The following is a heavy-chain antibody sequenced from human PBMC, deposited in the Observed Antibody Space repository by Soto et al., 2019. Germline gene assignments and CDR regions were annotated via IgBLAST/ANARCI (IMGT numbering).Heavy chain of an antibody. CDR2: MNPNSGNT. Sequence: QVQLVQSGAEVKKPGASVKVSCKASGYTFTSYDINWVRQATGQGLEWMGWMNPNSGNTGYAQKFQGRVTMTRNTSKSTAYMELSSLRSEDTAVYYCARGLAAAGSNWFDPWGQGTLVTVSS. CDR1: GYTFTSYD. CDR3: ARGLAAAGSNWFDP. J-gene: IGHJ5*02. D-gene: IGHD6-13*01. V-gene: IGHV1-8*01.